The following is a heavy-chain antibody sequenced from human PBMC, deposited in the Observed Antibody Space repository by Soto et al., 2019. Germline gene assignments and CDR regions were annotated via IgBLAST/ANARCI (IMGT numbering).Heavy chain of an antibody. V-gene: IGHV1-24*01. CDR1: GYTLTKIS. CDR3: ASHQGIYKYYFDY. J-gene: IGHJ4*02. Sequence: ASVKVSCKVSGYTLTKISMHWVRQTPGKGLEWMGGFDPENGETIYAQRFQGRVTMTEDTSIDTAYMELSSLTSEDAAEYYCASHQGIYKYYFDYWGQGTLVTVSS. D-gene: IGHD1-1*01. CDR2: FDPENGET.